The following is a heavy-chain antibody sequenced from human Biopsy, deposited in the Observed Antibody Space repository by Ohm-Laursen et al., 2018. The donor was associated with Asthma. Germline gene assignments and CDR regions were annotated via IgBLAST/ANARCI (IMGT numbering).Heavy chain of an antibody. CDR1: GFTFSSYA. J-gene: IGHJ4*02. CDR2: ISGSGGST. Sequence: SLRLSWCSSGFTFSSYAMSWVRQAPGKGLEWVSAISGSGGSTYYADSVKGRFTISRDNSKNTLYLQMNSLRAEDTAVYYCATFPYGDYLPLDYWGQGTLVTVSS. V-gene: IGHV3-23*01. D-gene: IGHD4-17*01. CDR3: ATFPYGDYLPLDY.